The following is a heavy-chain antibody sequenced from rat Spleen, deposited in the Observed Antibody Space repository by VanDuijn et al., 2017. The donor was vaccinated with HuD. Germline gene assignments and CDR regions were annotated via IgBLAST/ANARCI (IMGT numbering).Heavy chain of an antibody. V-gene: IGHV5-7*01. Sequence: EVQLVESGGGLVQPGRSMKLSCAASGFTFSDYYMAWVRQAPTKGLEWVATINYDGSSTYYRDSVKGRFTIYRDNAKSTLYLQMDSLRSEDTATYYCARHEGGYYGYNSYYFDYWGQGVMVTVSS. CDR2: INYDGSST. CDR1: GFTFSDYY. D-gene: IGHD1-9*01. CDR3: ARHEGGYYGYNSYYFDY. J-gene: IGHJ2*01.